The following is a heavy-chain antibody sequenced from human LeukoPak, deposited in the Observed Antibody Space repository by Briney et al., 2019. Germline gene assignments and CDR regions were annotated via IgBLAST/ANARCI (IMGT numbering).Heavy chain of an antibody. CDR2: IRYDGSNK. V-gene: IGHV3-30*02. CDR3: ASLGEMATISDY. Sequence: GGTLRLCCAASGFTFSSYGMHWVRQAPGKGLEWVAFIRYDGSNKYYADSVKGRFTISRDNSKNTLYLQMNSLRAEDTAVYYCASLGEMATISDYWGQGTLVTVSS. D-gene: IGHD5-24*01. CDR1: GFTFSSYG. J-gene: IGHJ4*02.